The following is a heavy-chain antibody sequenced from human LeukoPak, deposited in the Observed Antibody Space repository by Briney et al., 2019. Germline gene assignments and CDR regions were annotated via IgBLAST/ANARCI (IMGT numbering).Heavy chain of an antibody. CDR2: INDRGST. V-gene: IGHV4-34*01. D-gene: IGHD3-9*01. CDR1: GGSFSDYY. J-gene: IGHJ4*02. CDR3: ARLRYFDWLLDY. Sequence: SETLSLTCAVSGGSFSDYYWNWIRQSPGKGLEWIGEINDRGSTNYNLSLKSRVTISVDTSKNQFFLKLTSVTAADTAVYYCARLRYFDWLLDYWGQGTLVTVSS.